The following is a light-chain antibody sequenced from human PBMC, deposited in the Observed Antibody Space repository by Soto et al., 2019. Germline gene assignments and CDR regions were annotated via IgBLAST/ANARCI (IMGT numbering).Light chain of an antibody. CDR3: QQRSNWPL. J-gene: IGKJ4*01. Sequence: DIQMTQSPSTLSPSVGDRVTITCRASQGISRWLAWYQQKPGKAPKLLIYKASSLESGVPSRFSGSGSGTEFTLTISSLEPEDFAVYYCQQRSNWPLFGGGTKVDI. V-gene: IGKV1-5*03. CDR2: KAS. CDR1: QGISRW.